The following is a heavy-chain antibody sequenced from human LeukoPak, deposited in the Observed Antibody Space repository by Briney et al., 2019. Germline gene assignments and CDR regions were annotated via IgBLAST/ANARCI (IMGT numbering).Heavy chain of an antibody. CDR2: ICYSGST. CDR3: AGQVVMAGDWFDP. V-gene: IGHV4-59*01. CDR1: GGSISSYY. Sequence: SETLSLTCTVSGGSISSYYWSWIRQPPGKGLEWIGYICYSGSTNYNPSLKSRVTISVDTSKNQFSLKLSSVTAADTAVYYCAGQVVMAGDWFDPWGQGTLVTVSS. D-gene: IGHD4-23*01. J-gene: IGHJ5*02.